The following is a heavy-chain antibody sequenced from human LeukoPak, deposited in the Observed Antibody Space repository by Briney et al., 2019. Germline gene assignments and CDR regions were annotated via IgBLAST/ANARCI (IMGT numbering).Heavy chain of an antibody. D-gene: IGHD1-14*01. Sequence: GGSLRLSCAASEFTFKDYWMHWVRQAPGKGLEWVSRVDKDGITTSHADSVEGRFTISRDNAKDTLYLQMNSLRAEDTALYFCVRERMGSRKWFFDLWGRGTLVTVSS. CDR2: VDKDGITT. CDR3: VRERMGSRKWFFDL. CDR1: EFTFKDYW. J-gene: IGHJ2*01. V-gene: IGHV3-74*01.